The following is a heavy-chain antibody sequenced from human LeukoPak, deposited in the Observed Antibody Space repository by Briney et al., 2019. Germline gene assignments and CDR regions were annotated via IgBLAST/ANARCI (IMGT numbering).Heavy chain of an antibody. CDR1: GFTFSDYW. D-gene: IGHD2/OR15-2a*01. Sequence: HPGGSLRLSCQASGFTFSDYWIHWVRQAPGKGLVWVSRITHGGDSAEYAGSVEGRFTTSRDNAKNTVYLQLNNLRAEDTAVYYCARDSGVSTPLDHWGQGALVTVSS. V-gene: IGHV3-74*03. CDR2: ITHGGDSA. CDR3: ARDSGVSTPLDH. J-gene: IGHJ4*02.